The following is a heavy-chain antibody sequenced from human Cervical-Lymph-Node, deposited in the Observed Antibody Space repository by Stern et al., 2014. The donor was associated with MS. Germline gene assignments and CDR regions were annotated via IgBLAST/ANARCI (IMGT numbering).Heavy chain of an antibody. Sequence: QLVQSGAEVKKPGSSVKVSCKASGGTFSTLAISWVRQASGQGLEWMGGIIPILESANYPQNFQDRVTITADTSTRTVYMELDGLTSEDTAVYLCTRDRRDGYTYAFDTWGQGTLVTVSS. CDR2: IIPILESA. J-gene: IGHJ3*02. CDR1: GGTFSTLA. CDR3: TRDRRDGYTYAFDT. V-gene: IGHV1-69*06. D-gene: IGHD5-24*01.